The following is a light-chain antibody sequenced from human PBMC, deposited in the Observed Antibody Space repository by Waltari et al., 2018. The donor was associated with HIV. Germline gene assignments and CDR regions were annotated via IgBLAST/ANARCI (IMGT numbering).Light chain of an antibody. Sequence: QSVLTQPPSASGTPGQRVTISCSGGSSNIGNNHVYWYQQFPGTAPKLLLYRNNPRPSGVPDRFSGSKSGTSASLVISGLRSEDEADYYCAAWDDSLSGVFGGGTKVTVL. CDR1: SSNIGNNH. CDR3: AAWDDSLSGV. CDR2: RNN. J-gene: IGLJ2*01. V-gene: IGLV1-47*01.